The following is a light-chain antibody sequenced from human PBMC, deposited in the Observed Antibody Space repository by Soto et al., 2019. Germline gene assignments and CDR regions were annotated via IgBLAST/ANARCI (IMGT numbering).Light chain of an antibody. V-gene: IGKV3-20*01. CDR1: QSVSGNS. CDR3: HKYGTSPHT. J-gene: IGKJ2*01. Sequence: PGERATISCRDSQSVSGNSVDWYEPRPGQAPRLLIYAASSRATGIPGRASGSGSGTDFILATSRLEPEDSAVYYCHKYGTSPHTFGQGTKLEIK. CDR2: AAS.